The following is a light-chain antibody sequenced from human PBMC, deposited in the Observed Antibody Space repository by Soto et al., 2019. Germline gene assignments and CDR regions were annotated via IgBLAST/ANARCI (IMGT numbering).Light chain of an antibody. CDR1: GTINTY. CDR3: QQNYTFPQT. CDR2: TAS. J-gene: IGKJ1*01. Sequence: IQMTQSPSSLSASVGDRVAITCRASGTINTYLNWYQQRPVEAPNLLIYTASNLASGVPSRFSGSGSGTHFNLTITPLQPGDFASYFCQQNYTFPQTVGQGTQVEIK. V-gene: IGKV1-39*01.